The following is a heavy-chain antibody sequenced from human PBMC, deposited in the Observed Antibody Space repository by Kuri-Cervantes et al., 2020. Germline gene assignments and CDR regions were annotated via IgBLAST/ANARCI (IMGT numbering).Heavy chain of an antibody. CDR3: ARGMTTVTEPPDH. J-gene: IGHJ5*02. Sequence: GGSLRLSCAASGFSFSRYSLNWIRQAPGKGLEWVSYISSSGSTIYYADSVKGRFTISRDNAKNALYLEMNSLRADDTAVYYCARGMTTVTEPPDHWGQGTLVTVSS. V-gene: IGHV3-48*04. CDR2: ISSSGSTI. D-gene: IGHD4-17*01. CDR1: GFSFSRYS.